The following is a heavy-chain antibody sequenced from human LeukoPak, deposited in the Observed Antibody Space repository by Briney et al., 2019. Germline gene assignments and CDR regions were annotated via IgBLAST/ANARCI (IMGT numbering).Heavy chain of an antibody. CDR2: IYYSGST. Sequence: SQTLSLTCTVSGGSLSSSSYYWGWIRQPPGTGLEWIGSIYYSGSTYYNPSLKSRVTISVDTSKNQFSLKLSSVTAADTAVYYCARGYCSGGSCYSYYYYNYMDVWGKGTTVTVSS. D-gene: IGHD2-15*01. CDR1: GGSLSSSSYY. CDR3: ARGYCSGGSCYSYYYYNYMDV. V-gene: IGHV4-39*07. J-gene: IGHJ6*03.